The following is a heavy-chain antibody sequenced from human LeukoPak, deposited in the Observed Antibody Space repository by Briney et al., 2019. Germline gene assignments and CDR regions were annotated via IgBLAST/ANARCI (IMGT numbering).Heavy chain of an antibody. CDR2: INPNSGGT. D-gene: IGHD3-9*01. CDR1: GYTFTGYY. CDR3: AREPLYYDILTGFDY. V-gene: IGHV1-2*02. J-gene: IGHJ4*02. Sequence: ASVKVSCKASGYTFTGYYMHWVRQAPGQGLEWMGWINPNSGGTNYAQKFQGRVTMTRDTSISTAYMELSRLRSDDTAVYYCAREPLYYDILTGFDYWGQGTPVTVSS.